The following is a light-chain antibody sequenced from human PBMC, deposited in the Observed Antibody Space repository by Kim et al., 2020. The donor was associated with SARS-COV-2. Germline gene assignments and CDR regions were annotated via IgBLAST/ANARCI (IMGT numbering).Light chain of an antibody. V-gene: IGLV1-40*01. Sequence: QPVLSQPPSVSGAPGQRVTISCTGSGSNIGYVHWYQHLPETAPQLIISGNYIRPSGVPDRFSGSRSGASASLAITGLQPEDEADYYCQSYDSSLNMYVFGTGTKVTVL. J-gene: IGLJ1*01. CDR3: QSYDSSLNMYV. CDR2: GNY. CDR1: GSNIGY.